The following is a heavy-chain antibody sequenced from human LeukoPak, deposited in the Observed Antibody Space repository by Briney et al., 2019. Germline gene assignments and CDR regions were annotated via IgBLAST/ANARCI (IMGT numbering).Heavy chain of an antibody. V-gene: IGHV3-11*01. D-gene: IGHD1-26*01. CDR3: ARVWYSGSYPVDY. CDR1: GFIFSDYY. Sequence: GGSLRLSCAASGFIFSDYYMSWIRQAPGKGLEWVSYISSSGSDIYYADSVKGRFTISRDNAKNSLYLQMNSLRADDTAVYYCARVWYSGSYPVDYWGQGTLITVSS. CDR2: ISSSGSDI. J-gene: IGHJ4*02.